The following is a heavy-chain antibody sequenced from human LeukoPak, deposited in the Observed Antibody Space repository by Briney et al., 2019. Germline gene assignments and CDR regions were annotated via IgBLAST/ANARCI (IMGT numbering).Heavy chain of an antibody. D-gene: IGHD4/OR15-4a*01. CDR1: GFIFSSYW. CDR3: AKVSLNMVNDAFDI. J-gene: IGHJ3*02. V-gene: IGHV3-74*01. Sequence: GGSLRLSCAASGFIFSSYWMHWVRHAPGKGLAWVSRINTDGSSTSYADSVKGRFTISRDNSKNTLYLQMNGLRAEDTAMYYCAKVSLNMVNDAFDIWGQGTMVSVSS. CDR2: INTDGSST.